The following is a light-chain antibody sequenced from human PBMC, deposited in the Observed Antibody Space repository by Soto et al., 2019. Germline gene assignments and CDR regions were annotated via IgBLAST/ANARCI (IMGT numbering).Light chain of an antibody. Sequence: AIRMTQSPSSFSASTGDRVTITCRASQGISSYLAWYQQKPGKAPKLLIYAASTLQSGVPSRFSGSGSGTDFTLTISCLQSEDFATYYCQQYDSYPCTFGPGTKVDIK. CDR1: QGISSY. V-gene: IGKV1-8*01. CDR3: QQYDSYPCT. CDR2: AAS. J-gene: IGKJ3*01.